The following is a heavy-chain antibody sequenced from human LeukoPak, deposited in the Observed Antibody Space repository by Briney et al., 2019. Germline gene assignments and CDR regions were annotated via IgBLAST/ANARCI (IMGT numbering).Heavy chain of an antibody. V-gene: IGHV3-48*04. Sequence: GGSLRLSCAASGFTFSSYSMNWVRQAPGKGLKWISYISSSSSTIDYADSVKGRFTISRDNAKNSLYLQMNSLRAEDTAVYYCARGRGYNYGYSDYWGQGTLVTVSS. CDR1: GFTFSSYS. J-gene: IGHJ4*02. CDR2: ISSSSSTI. D-gene: IGHD5-18*01. CDR3: ARGRGYNYGYSDY.